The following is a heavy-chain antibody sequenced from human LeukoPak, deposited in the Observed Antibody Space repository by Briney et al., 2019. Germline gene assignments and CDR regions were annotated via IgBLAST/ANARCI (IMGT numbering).Heavy chain of an antibody. J-gene: IGHJ3*02. V-gene: IGHV3-21*01. CDR3: ASDIVVVPAAHPDAFDI. Sequence: GSLRLSCAASGFTFSSYSMNWVRQAPGKGLEWVSSISSSSSYIYYADSVKGRFTISRDNAKNSLYLQMNSLRAEDTAVYYCASDIVVVPAAHPDAFDIWGQGTMVTVSS. CDR1: GFTFSSYS. CDR2: ISSSSSYI. D-gene: IGHD2-2*01.